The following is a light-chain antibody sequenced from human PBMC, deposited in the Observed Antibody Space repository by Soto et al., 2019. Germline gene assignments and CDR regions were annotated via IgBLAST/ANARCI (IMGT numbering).Light chain of an antibody. CDR2: EDN. CDR1: SGSIASNY. J-gene: IGLJ1*01. Sequence: NFMLTQPHSVSESPGKTVTISCTRSSGSIASNYVQWYQQRPGSYPTTLIYEDNQRPSGVPDRFSGSIDSSSNSASLTISGLKTEDEADYYCPSYDSSSYVLGTGTKVTVL. CDR3: PSYDSSSYV. V-gene: IGLV6-57*01.